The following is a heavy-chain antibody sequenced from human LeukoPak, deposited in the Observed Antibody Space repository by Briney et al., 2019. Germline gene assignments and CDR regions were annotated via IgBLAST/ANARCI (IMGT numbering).Heavy chain of an antibody. Sequence: PSETLSLTCTVSGGSISSYYWSWIRQPPGKGLEWIGYIYYSGSTNNNPSLKSRVTISVDTSKNQFSLKLSSVTAADTAVYYCARNLEPYNWFDPWGQGTLVTVSS. CDR3: ARNLEPYNWFDP. V-gene: IGHV4-59*08. CDR1: GGSISSYY. D-gene: IGHD1-1*01. CDR2: IYYSGST. J-gene: IGHJ5*02.